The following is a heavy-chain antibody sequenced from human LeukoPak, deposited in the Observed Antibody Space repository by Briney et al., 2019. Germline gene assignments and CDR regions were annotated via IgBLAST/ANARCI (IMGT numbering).Heavy chain of an antibody. CDR1: GFTFDDYA. Sequence: PGRSLRLSCAASGFTFDDYAMHWVRQAPGKGLEWVSGISWNSGSIGYADSVKGRFTISRDNSKNTLYLQMNSLRAEDTAVYYCAKDPQQWPGGPFDYWGQGTLVTVSS. CDR3: AKDPQQWPGGPFDY. V-gene: IGHV3-9*01. J-gene: IGHJ4*02. CDR2: ISWNSGSI. D-gene: IGHD6-19*01.